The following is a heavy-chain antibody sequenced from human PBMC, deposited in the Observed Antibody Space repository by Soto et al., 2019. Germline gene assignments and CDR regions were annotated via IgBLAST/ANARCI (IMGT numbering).Heavy chain of an antibody. D-gene: IGHD3-22*01. CDR2: ISGSGGST. V-gene: IGHV3-23*01. CDR3: AKNRDYYDSSGYIDY. CDR1: GFTGFTFSSYV. Sequence: GGSLRLSCAASGFTGFTFSSYVMSWVRQAPGKGLEWVSTISGSGGSTYYADSVKGRFTISRDNSKNTLYLQMNSLRAEDTAVYYCAKNRDYYDSSGYIDYWGQGTLVTVSS. J-gene: IGHJ4*02.